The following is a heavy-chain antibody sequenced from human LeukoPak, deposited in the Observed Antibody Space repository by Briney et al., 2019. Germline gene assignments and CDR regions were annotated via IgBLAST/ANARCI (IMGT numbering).Heavy chain of an antibody. CDR3: ARPVLRYFDWTQEYFQH. Sequence: GGSLRLSCAASGFTFSRYDMHWVRQAPGKGLEWVAVISYEGSNKYYADSVKGRFTISRDNSKNTLYLQMNSLRAEDTAVYYCARPVLRYFDWTQEYFQHWGQGTLVTVSS. D-gene: IGHD3-9*01. CDR1: GFTFSRYD. J-gene: IGHJ1*01. CDR2: ISYEGSNK. V-gene: IGHV3-30-3*01.